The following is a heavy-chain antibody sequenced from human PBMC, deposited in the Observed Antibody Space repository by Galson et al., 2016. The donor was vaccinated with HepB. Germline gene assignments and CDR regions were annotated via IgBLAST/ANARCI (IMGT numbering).Heavy chain of an antibody. CDR1: GFTFSSYG. D-gene: IGHD2-15*01. CDR3: AKDIGYCSGGTCPNDAFDI. CDR2: IWYDGTNE. J-gene: IGHJ3*02. Sequence: SLRLSCAASGFTFSSYGIHWVRQAPGKGLGWVALIWYDGTNEYYADSVKGRFTISRDNFKNTLYLQMNSLRAEDTAVYYCAKDIGYCSGGTCPNDAFDIWGQGTMVTVSS. V-gene: IGHV3-33*06.